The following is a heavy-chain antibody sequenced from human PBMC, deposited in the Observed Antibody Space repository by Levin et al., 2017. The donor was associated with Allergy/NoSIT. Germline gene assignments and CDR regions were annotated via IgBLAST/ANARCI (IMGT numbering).Heavy chain of an antibody. V-gene: IGHV4-39*01. Sequence: PSETLSLTCTVSGGSISSSSYYWGWIRQPPGKGLEWIGSIYYSGSTYYNPSLKSRVTISVDTSKNQFSLKLSSVTAADTAVYYCARQALWFGELAYWGQGTLVTVSS. CDR3: ARQALWFGELAY. CDR1: GGSISSSSYY. D-gene: IGHD3-10*01. J-gene: IGHJ4*02. CDR2: IYYSGST.